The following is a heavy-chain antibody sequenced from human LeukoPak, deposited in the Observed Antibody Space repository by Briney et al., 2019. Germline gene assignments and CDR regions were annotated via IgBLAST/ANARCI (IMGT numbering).Heavy chain of an antibody. CDR2: IYSGGST. Sequence: GGSLRLSCAASGFTVSSNYMSWVRQAPGKGLEWVSVIYSGGSTNYADSVKGRFTISRDNAKNTLYLQMNSLRAEDTAVYFCARERKYDSTFDYWGQGTLVTVSS. D-gene: IGHD1-1*01. CDR1: GFTVSSNY. CDR3: ARERKYDSTFDY. J-gene: IGHJ4*02. V-gene: IGHV3-66*01.